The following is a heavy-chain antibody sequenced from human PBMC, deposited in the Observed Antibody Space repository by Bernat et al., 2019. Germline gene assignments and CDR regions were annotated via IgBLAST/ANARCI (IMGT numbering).Heavy chain of an antibody. J-gene: IGHJ5*02. CDR2: ISAYNGNT. Sequence: QVQLVQSGAEVKKPGASVTVSCKATGYTFSSYGISWVRQAPGQGLEWMGWISAYNGNTNYAQDLQGRVSMTTDTSTSTAYLEVRSLRSDDTAVYYCARDSLRYSSLSGFDPWGQGTLITVSS. V-gene: IGHV1-18*01. CDR1: GYTFSSYG. D-gene: IGHD6-6*01. CDR3: ARDSLRYSSLSGFDP.